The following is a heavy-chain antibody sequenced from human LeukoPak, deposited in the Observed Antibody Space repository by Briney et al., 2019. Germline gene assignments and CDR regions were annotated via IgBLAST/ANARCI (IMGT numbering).Heavy chain of an antibody. V-gene: IGHV4-61*05. D-gene: IGHD2-2*01. Sequence: SETLSLTCAVSGGSISSNSYYWGWIRQPPGKGLEWIGYIYYSGSTNYNPSLKSRVTMSVDTSKNQFSLKLSSVTAADTAVYYCARDHQLPQDWGQGTLVTVSS. CDR3: ARDHQLPQD. CDR1: GGSISSNSYY. CDR2: IYYSGST. J-gene: IGHJ4*02.